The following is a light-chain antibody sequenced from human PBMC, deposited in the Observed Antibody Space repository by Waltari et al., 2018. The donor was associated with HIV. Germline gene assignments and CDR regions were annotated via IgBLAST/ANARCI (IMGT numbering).Light chain of an antibody. J-gene: IGLJ3*02. CDR1: SGHSSYA. CDR3: QTWGTGILV. CDR2: LNSDDSH. Sequence: QLVLTQSPSASASLGASVKLTCTLSSGHSSYAIAWHQQQPEKGPRYLMKLNSDDSHSKGDGIPDRFSGSSSGAERYLTISSLQSEDEADYYCQTWGTGILVFGGGTNLTVL. V-gene: IGLV4-69*01.